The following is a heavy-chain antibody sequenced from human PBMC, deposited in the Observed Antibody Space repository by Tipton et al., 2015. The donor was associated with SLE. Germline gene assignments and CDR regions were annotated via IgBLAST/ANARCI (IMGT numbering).Heavy chain of an antibody. D-gene: IGHD4-23*01. CDR1: GGSISGYF. V-gene: IGHV4-59*12. CDR2: IYYSGST. CDR3: ARGGRGDGGNPFDP. J-gene: IGHJ5*02. Sequence: TLSLTCTVSGGSISGYFWSWIRQPPGKGLEWIGNIYYSGSTNYSPSLKSRVTISVGTSKNQLSLRLSSVTAADTAVYYCARGGRGDGGNPFDPWGQGTLVTVSS.